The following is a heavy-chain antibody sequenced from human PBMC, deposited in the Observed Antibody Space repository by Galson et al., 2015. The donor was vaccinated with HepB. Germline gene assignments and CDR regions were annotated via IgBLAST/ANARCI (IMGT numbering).Heavy chain of an antibody. D-gene: IGHD1-7*01. CDR1: EDSVSSNSAA. Sequence: CAISEDSVSSNSAAWNWIRQSPSRGLEWPGRTYYRSKWYNDYAVSVKSRITINPDTSKNQFSLQLNSVTPEDTAVYYCARVAGTGTTGAYGMDVWGQGTTVTVSS. J-gene: IGHJ6*02. CDR2: TYYRSKWYN. V-gene: IGHV6-1*01. CDR3: ARVAGTGTTGAYGMDV.